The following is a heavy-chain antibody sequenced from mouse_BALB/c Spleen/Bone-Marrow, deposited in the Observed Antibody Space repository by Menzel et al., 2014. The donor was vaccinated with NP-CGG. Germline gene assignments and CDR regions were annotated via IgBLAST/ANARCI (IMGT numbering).Heavy chain of an antibody. J-gene: IGHJ1*01. V-gene: IGHV2-6-7*01. CDR1: GFSLTAYG. D-gene: IGHD1-1*01. CDR3: ARGSLLYYGGSYWYFDV. Sequence: VMLVESGPGLVAPSQSLSITCTVSGFSLTAYGLNWVRQPPGKGLEWLGVIWGDGSTDYNSALKSRLSISKGNSKSXVFLKMNSLQTDDTARYYCARGSLLYYGGSYWYFDVWGAGPTVTVSS. CDR2: IWGDGST.